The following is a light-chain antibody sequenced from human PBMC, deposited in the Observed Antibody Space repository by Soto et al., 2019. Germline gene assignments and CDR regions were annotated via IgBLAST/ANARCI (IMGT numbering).Light chain of an antibody. CDR2: AAS. CDR1: EDVGDN. Sequence: IVMTQSPAILSVSPGERVTLSCRASEDVGDNLAWFQQKRGQAPRLLIYAASRRASDVPARFSGSGSGTEFTLTISSLHSEDFSVYYCQQYSLWRTFGQGTTVDVK. J-gene: IGKJ1*01. CDR3: QQYSLWRT. V-gene: IGKV3-15*01.